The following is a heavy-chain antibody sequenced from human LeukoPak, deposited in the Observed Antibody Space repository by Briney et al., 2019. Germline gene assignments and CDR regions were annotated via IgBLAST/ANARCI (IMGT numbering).Heavy chain of an antibody. CDR2: IYYSGST. D-gene: IGHD2-2*01. V-gene: IGHV4-39*01. Sequence: SETLSLACTVSGGSISSSSYYWGWIRQPPGKGLEWIGSIYYSGSTYYNPSLKSRVTISVDTSKNQFSLKLSSVTAADTAVYYCASPCRSTSYYDDAFDIWGQGTMVTVSS. CDR3: ASPCRSTSYYDDAFDI. CDR1: GGSISSSSYY. J-gene: IGHJ3*02.